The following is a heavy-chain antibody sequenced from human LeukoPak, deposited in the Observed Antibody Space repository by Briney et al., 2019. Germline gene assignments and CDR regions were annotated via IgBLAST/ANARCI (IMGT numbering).Heavy chain of an antibody. D-gene: IGHD3-16*01. J-gene: IGHJ4*02. CDR1: GFTFSGYS. CDR3: ARGLRTLGGGGPDY. Sequence: PGGSLRLSCGASGFTFSGYSMKWVRQAPGKGLEWVSSISSSSSYIYYADSVKGRFTISRDNAKNSLYLQMNSLRAEDTVVYYCARGLRTLGGGGPDYWGQGTLVTVSS. CDR2: ISSSSSYI. V-gene: IGHV3-21*01.